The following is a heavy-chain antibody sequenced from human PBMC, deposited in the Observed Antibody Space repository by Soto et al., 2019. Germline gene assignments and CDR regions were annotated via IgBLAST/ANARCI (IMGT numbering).Heavy chain of an antibody. CDR2: IKSKTDGGTT. V-gene: IGHV3-15*07. CDR3: TILCSFYVGWHDAFYI. D-gene: IGHD6-19*01. J-gene: IGHJ3*02. Sequence: SLRLSCAASGFTCSNAWMNWVRQAPGKGLEWDGRIKSKTDGGTTDYAAPVKGRFTISRDDSKNTLYLQMNSLKTEDTAVYYCTILCSFYVGWHDAFYICGLRTTVPVS. CDR1: GFTCSNAW.